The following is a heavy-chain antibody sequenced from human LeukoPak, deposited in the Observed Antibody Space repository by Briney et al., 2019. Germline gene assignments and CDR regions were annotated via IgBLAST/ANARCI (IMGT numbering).Heavy chain of an antibody. CDR1: GGSFSGYY. J-gene: IGHJ4*02. Sequence: SETLSLTCAVYGGSFSGYYWSWIRQPPGKGLEWIGEINHSGSTNYNPSLKSRVTISVDTSKNQFSLKLSSVTAADTAVYYCARDPSYYADYWGQGTLVTVSS. V-gene: IGHV4-34*01. CDR2: INHSGST. CDR3: ARDPSYYADY. D-gene: IGHD2/OR15-2a*01.